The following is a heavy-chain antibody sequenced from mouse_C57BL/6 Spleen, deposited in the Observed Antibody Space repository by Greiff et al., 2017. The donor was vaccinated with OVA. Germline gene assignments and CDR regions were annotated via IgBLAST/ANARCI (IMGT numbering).Heavy chain of an antibody. J-gene: IGHJ1*03. Sequence: SGPELVKPGASVKIPCKASGYTFTDYNMDWVKQSHGKSLEWIGDINPNNGGTIYNQKFKGKATLTVDKSSSTAYMELRSLTSEDTAVYYCARLYDYDVWYFDVWGTGTTVTVSS. CDR3: ARLYDYDVWYFDV. V-gene: IGHV1-18*01. CDR2: INPNNGGT. CDR1: GYTFTDYN. D-gene: IGHD2-4*01.